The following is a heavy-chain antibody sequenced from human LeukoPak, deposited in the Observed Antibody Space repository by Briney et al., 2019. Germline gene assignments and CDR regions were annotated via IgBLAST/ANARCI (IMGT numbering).Heavy chain of an antibody. J-gene: IGHJ4*02. CDR2: ISTSGSII. Sequence: PGGSLRLSCAASGFNFSSYEMIWVRQAPGKGLEWISYISTSGSIIYYGDSVEGRFTISRDNAKNSLYLQMNSLRAEDTAVYYCGRGDYSSSWYLDHWGQGTLVTVSS. D-gene: IGHD6-13*01. CDR3: GRGDYSSSWYLDH. CDR1: GFNFSSYE. V-gene: IGHV3-48*03.